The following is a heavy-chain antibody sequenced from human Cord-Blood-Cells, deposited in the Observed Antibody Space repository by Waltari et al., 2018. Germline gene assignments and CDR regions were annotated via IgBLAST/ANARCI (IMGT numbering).Heavy chain of an antibody. CDR2: INPSSGGT. J-gene: IGHJ3*02. D-gene: IGHD1-20*01. Sequence: QVQLVQSGAEVKKPGASVKVSCKASGYTFTGYYMHWVRQAPGQGLEWMGWINPSSGGTNYAQKFQGRVTMTRDTSISTAYMELSRLRSDDTAVYYCASSINDDAFDIWGQGTMVTVSS. CDR1: GYTFTGYY. CDR3: ASSINDDAFDI. V-gene: IGHV1-2*02.